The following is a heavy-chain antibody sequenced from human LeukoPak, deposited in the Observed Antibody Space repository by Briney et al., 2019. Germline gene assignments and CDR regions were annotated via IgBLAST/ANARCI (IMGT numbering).Heavy chain of an antibody. J-gene: IGHJ4*02. D-gene: IGHD5-18*01. CDR3: ARGGWSKYSYAQQLDY. V-gene: IGHV3-21*03. Sequence: PGGSLRLSCAASGFTFSSYSMNWVRQAPGKGLEWVSSISSSSSYIYYADSVKGRFTISRDNAKNSLYLQMNSLRAEDTAVYYCARGGWSKYSYAQQLDYWGQGTLVTVSS. CDR2: ISSSSSYI. CDR1: GFTFSSYS.